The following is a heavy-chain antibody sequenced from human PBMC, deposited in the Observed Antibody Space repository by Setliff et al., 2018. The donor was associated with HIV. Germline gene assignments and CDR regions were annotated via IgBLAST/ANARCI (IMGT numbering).Heavy chain of an antibody. CDR2: INHSGST. V-gene: IGHV4-34*08. D-gene: IGHD3-9*01. CDR3: AKTIGRYFDIFDN. J-gene: IGHJ4*02. CDR1: GFTFSSNA. Sequence: GSLRLSCEASGFTFSSNAMSWVRQAPGKGLEWIGEINHSGSTNYNPSLKSRVTISVDTSKNQFSLKLNSVTAADTAVYYCAKTIGRYFDIFDNWGQGTLVTVSS.